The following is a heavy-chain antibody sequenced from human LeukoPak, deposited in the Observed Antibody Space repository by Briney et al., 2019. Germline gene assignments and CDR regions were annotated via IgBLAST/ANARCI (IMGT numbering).Heavy chain of an antibody. Sequence: HSGGSLRLSCEVSGFTFSSYAMTWVRQPPGKGLEKVSAISGSGDSTFYADSVRGRFTISRDNSKNTLFPQMSSLGAEDTAVYYCATSLVGTKGPLDDWGQGTLVTVSS. V-gene: IGHV3-23*01. D-gene: IGHD1/OR15-1a*01. CDR1: GFTFSSYA. CDR3: ATSLVGTKGPLDD. CDR2: ISGSGDST. J-gene: IGHJ4*02.